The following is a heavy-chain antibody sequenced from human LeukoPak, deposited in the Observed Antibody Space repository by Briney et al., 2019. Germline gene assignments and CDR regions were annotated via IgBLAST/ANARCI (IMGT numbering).Heavy chain of an antibody. CDR1: GYTFTSYG. CDR2: ISAYNGNI. J-gene: IGHJ4*02. Sequence: ASVKVSCKASGYTFTSYGISWVRQAPGQGLEWMGWISAYNGNINYAQKLQGRVTMTTDTSTSTAYMELRSLRSDDTAVYYCASSRGYDVGGYFDYWGQGTLVTVSS. V-gene: IGHV1-18*01. CDR3: ASSRGYDVGGYFDY. D-gene: IGHD5-12*01.